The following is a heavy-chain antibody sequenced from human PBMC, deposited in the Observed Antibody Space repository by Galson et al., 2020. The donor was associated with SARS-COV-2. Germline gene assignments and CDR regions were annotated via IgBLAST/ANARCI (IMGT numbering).Heavy chain of an antibody. Sequence: SETLSLTCTVSGGSISSGSYYWSWIRQPAGKGLEWIGRIYTSGSTNYNPSLKSRVTISVDTSKNQFSLKLSSVTAADTAVYYCARDYYGSGSYFYYWGQGTLVTVSS. V-gene: IGHV4-61*02. D-gene: IGHD3-10*01. J-gene: IGHJ4*02. CDR3: ARDYYGSGSYFYY. CDR1: GGSISSGSYY. CDR2: IYTSGST.